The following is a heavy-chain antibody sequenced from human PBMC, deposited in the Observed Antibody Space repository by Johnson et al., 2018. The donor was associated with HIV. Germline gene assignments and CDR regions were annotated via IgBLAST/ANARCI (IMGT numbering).Heavy chain of an antibody. J-gene: IGHJ3*02. V-gene: IGHV3-30-3*02. CDR1: GFTFSSYA. D-gene: IGHD6-13*01. Sequence: QVQLVESGGGVVQPGRSLRLSCAASGFTFSSYAVHWVRQAPGKGLEWVAVISYDGSNKYYADSVKGRFTISRDNSKNTLHLQMNSLSAEDTAVYYCAKHSSSWYDDAFDIWGHGTMVTVSS. CDR3: AKHSSSWYDDAFDI. CDR2: ISYDGSNK.